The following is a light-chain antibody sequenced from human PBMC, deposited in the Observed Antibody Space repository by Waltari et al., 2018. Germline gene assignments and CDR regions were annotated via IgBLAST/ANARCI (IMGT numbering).Light chain of an antibody. CDR1: QSVSIY. Sequence: IVLTQSPATLSLSPGERATLSCRASQSVSIYLAWYQQKHGQAPRLLIYDASNSATGIPARFSGSGSGTDFTLTISSLEPEDFAVYYCQQRSNWPPTFGQGTKVEIK. J-gene: IGKJ1*01. CDR2: DAS. V-gene: IGKV3-11*01. CDR3: QQRSNWPPT.